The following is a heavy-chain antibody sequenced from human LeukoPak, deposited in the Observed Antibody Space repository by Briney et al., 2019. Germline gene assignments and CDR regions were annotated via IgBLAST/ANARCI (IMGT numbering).Heavy chain of an antibody. D-gene: IGHD2-8*02. CDR2: IRYDGSNK. V-gene: IGHV3-30*02. J-gene: IGHJ6*03. Sequence: GGSLRLSCAASGFTFSSYGIHWVRQAPGKGLEWVAFIRYDGSNKYYADSVKGRFTISRDNSKNTLYLQMNSLRAEDTAVYYCAKGYGWDASYYYYYMDVWGKGTTVTISS. CDR3: AKGYGWDASYYYYYMDV. CDR1: GFTFSSYG.